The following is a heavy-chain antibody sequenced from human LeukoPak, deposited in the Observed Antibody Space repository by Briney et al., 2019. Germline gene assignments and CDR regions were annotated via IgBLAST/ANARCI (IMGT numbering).Heavy chain of an antibody. CDR3: AKVRYGDFDH. V-gene: IGHV3-48*04. J-gene: IGHJ5*02. Sequence: GGSLRLSCAASGFTFSSYAMSWVRQAPGKGLEWISSITESGGNIYYADSVRGRSTISRDNAKNSLFLQVNSLRAEDTAVYYCAKVRYGDFDHWGQGTLVTVSS. CDR1: GFTFSSYA. CDR2: ITESGGNI. D-gene: IGHD4-17*01.